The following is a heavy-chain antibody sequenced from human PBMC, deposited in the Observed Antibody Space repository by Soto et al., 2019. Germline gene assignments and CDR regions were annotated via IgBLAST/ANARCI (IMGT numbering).Heavy chain of an antibody. CDR3: AKDPEPVVVVPAAIGMEV. CDR2: ISGSGGTR. V-gene: IGHV3-23*01. CDR1: GLTFSRYA. Sequence: GGSLRLSCAASGLTFSRYAMNCVRQAPGKGLEWVSVISGSGGTRYYADSVKGRFTISRDNSKGILYLQMNSLRADDTAVYYCAKDPEPVVVVPAAIGMEVSGQGNTVTVSS. D-gene: IGHD2-2*01. J-gene: IGHJ6*02.